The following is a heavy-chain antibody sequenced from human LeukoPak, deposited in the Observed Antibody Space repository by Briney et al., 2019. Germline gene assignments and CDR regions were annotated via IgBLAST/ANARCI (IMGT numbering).Heavy chain of an antibody. V-gene: IGHV7-4-1*02. CDR1: GYTFTSYA. Sequence: ASVKVSCKASGYTFTSYAMNWVRQAPGQGLEWMGWINTNTGNPTYAQGFTGRFVFSLDTSVSTAYLQISSLKAEDTAVYYCARTSGSYFSYRAKYNWFDPWGQGTLVTVSS. J-gene: IGHJ5*02. CDR2: INTNTGNP. D-gene: IGHD1-26*01. CDR3: ARTSGSYFSYRAKYNWFDP.